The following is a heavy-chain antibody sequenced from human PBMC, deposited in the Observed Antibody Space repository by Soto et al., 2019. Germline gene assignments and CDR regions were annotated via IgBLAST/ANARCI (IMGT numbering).Heavy chain of an antibody. V-gene: IGHV4-30-2*01. CDR2: IYHSVST. CDR3: ATGIYSGYDSKDFFSEY. D-gene: IGHD5-12*01. Sequence: PSETLSLTCAVSGGSISSGGYSWSWIQHPPGKGLEWIGYIYHSVSTYYNPSLKSRVTISVDRSKNQFSLKLSSVTAADTAVYYCATGIYSGYDSKDFFSEYWGKGNMVNVSS. CDR1: GGSISSGGYS. J-gene: IGHJ4*02.